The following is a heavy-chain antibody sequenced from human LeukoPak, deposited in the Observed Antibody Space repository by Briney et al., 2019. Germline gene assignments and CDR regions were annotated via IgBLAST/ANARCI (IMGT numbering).Heavy chain of an antibody. CDR1: GFTFTNYA. CDR3: AKDGGYSYGSWIEQHYYYYYGMDV. V-gene: IGHV3-23*01. J-gene: IGHJ6*02. D-gene: IGHD5-18*01. Sequence: PGGSLRLSCAASGFTFTNYAMSWVRQAPGKGLEWVSTITDSGGTTFYADSVKGRFTISRDNFKNTLYLQMNSLRAEDTAVYYCAKDGGYSYGSWIEQHYYYYYGMDVWGQGTTVTVSS. CDR2: ITDSGGTT.